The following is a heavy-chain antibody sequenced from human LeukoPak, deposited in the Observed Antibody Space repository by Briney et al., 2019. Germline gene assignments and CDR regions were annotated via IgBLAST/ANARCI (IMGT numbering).Heavy chain of an antibody. D-gene: IGHD5-24*01. Sequence: GGSLRLSCAASGFTFSTYEMNWVRQAPGKGLEWVSYISTTGRTTYYADSVRGRFTMSRGNAKNSVFLQVNSLRADDTAVYYCAGKPRDGYNDGRFDFWGQGTLVTVSS. V-gene: IGHV3-48*03. CDR3: AGKPRDGYNDGRFDF. J-gene: IGHJ4*02. CDR1: GFTFSTYE. CDR2: ISTTGRTT.